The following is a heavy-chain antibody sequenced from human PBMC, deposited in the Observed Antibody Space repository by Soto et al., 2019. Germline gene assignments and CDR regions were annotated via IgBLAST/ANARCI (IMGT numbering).Heavy chain of an antibody. Sequence: EGQLVESGGCLVKPGGSLRLSCAASGFTFSSYSMNWVRQAPGKGLEWVSSISSSSSYIYYADSVKGRFIISRDNAKNSLYLQMNSLRAEDTAVYYCARDQPGYSYGYGLGYWGQGTLVTVSS. D-gene: IGHD5-18*01. J-gene: IGHJ4*02. CDR1: GFTFSSYS. V-gene: IGHV3-21*01. CDR3: ARDQPGYSYGYGLGY. CDR2: ISSSSSYI.